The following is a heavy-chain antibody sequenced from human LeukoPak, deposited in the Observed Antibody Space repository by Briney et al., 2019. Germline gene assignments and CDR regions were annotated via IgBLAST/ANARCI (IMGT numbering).Heavy chain of an antibody. V-gene: IGHV3-7*01. CDR2: IKQDGGEK. CDR1: GFTFSTYW. Sequence: GGSLRLSCAASGFTFSTYWMSWVRQAPGKGLEWVANIKQDGGEKYYVDSVRGRFTISRDNAKNSLYLQMNSLRVEDRAVYYCATSQTTSGRYGNAFDIWGQGTMVTVSS. J-gene: IGHJ3*02. CDR3: ATSQTTSGRYGNAFDI. D-gene: IGHD6-19*01.